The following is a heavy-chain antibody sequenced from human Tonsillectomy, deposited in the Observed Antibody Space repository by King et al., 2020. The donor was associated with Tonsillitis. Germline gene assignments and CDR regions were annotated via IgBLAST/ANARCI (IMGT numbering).Heavy chain of an antibody. CDR3: ARQNYYVMDV. V-gene: IGHV4-59*08. Sequence: QLQESGPGLVKPSETLSLTCTVSGGSISPYYWSWIRQPPGKGLEWIGYIYNSGNTNYNTSLKSRVTISVDTSKNQFSLKLNSVTAADTAVYYCARQNYYVMDVWGQGTTVTVSS. J-gene: IGHJ6*02. CDR1: GGSISPYY. CDR2: IYNSGNT.